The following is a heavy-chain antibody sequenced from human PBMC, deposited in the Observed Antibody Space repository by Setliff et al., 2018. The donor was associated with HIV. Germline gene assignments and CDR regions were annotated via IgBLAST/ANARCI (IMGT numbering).Heavy chain of an antibody. V-gene: IGHV1-69*10. Sequence: SVKVSCKASGGTFSSYAISWVRQAPGQGLEWMGGIIPILGIANYAQKFQVRVTITAVESTSTDYMELSSLRSEDTAVYYCARDYSPTFYYYDSSGTFDYWGQGTLVTVSS. CDR2: IIPILGIA. J-gene: IGHJ4*02. CDR3: ARDYSPTFYYYDSSGTFDY. D-gene: IGHD3-22*01. CDR1: GGTFSSYA.